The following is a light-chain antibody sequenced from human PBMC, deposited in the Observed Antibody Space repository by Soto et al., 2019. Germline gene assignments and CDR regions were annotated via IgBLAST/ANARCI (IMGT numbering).Light chain of an antibody. CDR2: DAS. CDR1: QSINTY. CDR3: QQSYSTLIT. J-gene: IGKJ5*01. Sequence: IQMTQSPSSLSASVGDRVTITCRASQSINTYLNWYQQKPGKAPNLLIYDASTLESGVPSRFSGSGSGTHFTLTVSSLQPEDFATYYCQQSYSTLITFGQGTRLEMK. V-gene: IGKV1-39*01.